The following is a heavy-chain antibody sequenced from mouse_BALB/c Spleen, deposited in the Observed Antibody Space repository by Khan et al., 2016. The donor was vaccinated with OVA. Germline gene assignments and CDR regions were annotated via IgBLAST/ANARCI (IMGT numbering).Heavy chain of an antibody. D-gene: IGHD2-14*01. CDR1: GDSITSGY. Sequence: EVELVESGPSLVKPSQTLSLTCSVTGDSITSGYWSWIRKFPGNKLEYMGYMIYTGYTDYNPSLKSPLAITRHTSKNQYYLQLNSVTAEDTATYYCARSTYRYAFAYWGQGTLVTVSA. CDR2: MIYTGYT. V-gene: IGHV3-8*02. J-gene: IGHJ3*01. CDR3: ARSTYRYAFAY.